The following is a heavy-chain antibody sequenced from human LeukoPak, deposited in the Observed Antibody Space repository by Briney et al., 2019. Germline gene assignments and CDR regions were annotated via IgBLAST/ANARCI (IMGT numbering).Heavy chain of an antibody. Sequence: PSETLSLTCTVSGGSISSYYWSWIRQPPGKGLEWIGYIYYSGSTNYNPSLKSRVTISVDTSKNQFSLKLSSVTAADTAVYYCARAPELWGDGFGLYYYYYMDVWGKGTTVTVSS. CDR1: GGSISSYY. CDR3: ARAPELWGDGFGLYYYYYMDV. CDR2: IYYSGST. D-gene: IGHD3-10*01. J-gene: IGHJ6*03. V-gene: IGHV4-59*01.